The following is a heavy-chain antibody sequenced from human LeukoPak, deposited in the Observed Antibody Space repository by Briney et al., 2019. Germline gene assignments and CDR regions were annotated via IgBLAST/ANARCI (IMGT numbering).Heavy chain of an antibody. V-gene: IGHV3-21*01. J-gene: IGHJ4*02. Sequence: GGTLRLSCAASGFTFSSYSMNWVRQAPGKGLEWVSSISSSSSYIYYADSVKGRFTTSRDNAKNSLYLQMNSLRAEDTAVYYCARLPTRYGGYDYTGDFDYWGQGTLVTVSS. D-gene: IGHD5-12*01. CDR1: GFTFSSYS. CDR2: ISSSSSYI. CDR3: ARLPTRYGGYDYTGDFDY.